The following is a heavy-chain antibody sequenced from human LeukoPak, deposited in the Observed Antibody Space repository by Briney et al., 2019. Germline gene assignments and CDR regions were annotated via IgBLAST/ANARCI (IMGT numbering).Heavy chain of an antibody. J-gene: IGHJ4*02. V-gene: IGHV3-48*02. CDR1: GFTFSTYS. D-gene: IGHD2-15*01. CDR2: ISGSSSTT. CDR3: ARYCSGGSCSSTYYFDY. Sequence: ESGGSLRLSCAASGFTFSTYSMNWVRQAPGKGLEWVSYISGSSSTTYYADSVKGRFTISRDNSQNSLYLQMNSLRDEDTAVYYCARYCSGGSCSSTYYFDYWGQGTLVTVSS.